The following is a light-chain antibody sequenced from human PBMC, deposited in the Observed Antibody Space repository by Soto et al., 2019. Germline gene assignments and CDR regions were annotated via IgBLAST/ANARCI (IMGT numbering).Light chain of an antibody. CDR2: DAF. CDR1: HDIDNF. CDR3: QHYDFLLRRT. J-gene: IGKJ1*01. V-gene: IGKV1-33*01. Sequence: DIQMSQSPSSLSASIGDRVTITCQASHDIDNFLNWYQQKPGKAPKLLIYDAFNLETGVPSRFSGSGSGTDFTLTISSLQPEDIATYYCQHYDFLLRRTFGQGTKVEIK.